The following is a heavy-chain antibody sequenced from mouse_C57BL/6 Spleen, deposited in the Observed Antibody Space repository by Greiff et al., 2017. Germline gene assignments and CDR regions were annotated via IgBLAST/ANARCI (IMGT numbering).Heavy chain of an antibody. CDR3: AREDFGSSPLFAMDY. V-gene: IGHV1-55*01. J-gene: IGHJ4*01. Sequence: VQLQQPGAELVKPGASVKVSCKASGYTFTSYWITWVKQRPGQGLEWIGDIYPGSGSTNYNEKFKSKATLTVDTSSSTAYMQLSSLTSEDSAVYYCAREDFGSSPLFAMDYWGQGTSGTVSS. CDR1: GYTFTSYW. CDR2: IYPGSGST. D-gene: IGHD1-1*01.